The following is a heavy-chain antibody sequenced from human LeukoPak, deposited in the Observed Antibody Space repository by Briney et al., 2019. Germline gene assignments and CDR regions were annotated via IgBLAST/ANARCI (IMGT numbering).Heavy chain of an antibody. CDR1: VFTLSDYY. Sequence: GGSLRLSCAACVFTLSDYYMSWIRQAPGKGLEWVSYISSSGYSIYYGDSVKGRFTISRDNSKNSLYLQMNSLRAEDTAMYYCARLNYTSSWHYFFDDWGQGTLVTVSS. CDR3: ARLNYTSSWHYFFDD. D-gene: IGHD6-13*01. V-gene: IGHV3-11*04. J-gene: IGHJ4*02. CDR2: ISSSGYSI.